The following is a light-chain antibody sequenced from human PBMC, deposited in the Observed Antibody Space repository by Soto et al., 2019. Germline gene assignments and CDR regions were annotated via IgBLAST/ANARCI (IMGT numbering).Light chain of an antibody. Sequence: SVLTQPASVSGSPGQSITISCTGTSSDVGGYNYVSWYRQQPGKAPKFMIYDVTNRPSGVSNRFSGSKSGNTASLTISGLQAEDEADYYCCSYTTSNTRQIVFGTGTKVTVL. CDR2: DVT. CDR3: CSYTTSNTRQIV. V-gene: IGLV2-14*01. J-gene: IGLJ1*01. CDR1: SSDVGGYNY.